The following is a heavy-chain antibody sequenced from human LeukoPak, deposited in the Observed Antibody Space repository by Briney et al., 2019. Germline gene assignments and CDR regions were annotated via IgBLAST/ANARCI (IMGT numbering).Heavy chain of an antibody. D-gene: IGHD3-10*01. V-gene: IGHV4-59*01. CDR3: ARGSQGGFGGFKKHNWFDP. J-gene: IGHJ5*02. CDR2: IYYSGST. Sequence: SETLSLTCTVSGGSISSYYWSWIRQPPGKGLEWIGYIYYSGSTNYNPSLKSRVTISVDTSKNQFSLKLSSVTAADTAVYYCARGSQGGFGGFKKHNWFDPWGQGTLVTVSS. CDR1: GGSISSYY.